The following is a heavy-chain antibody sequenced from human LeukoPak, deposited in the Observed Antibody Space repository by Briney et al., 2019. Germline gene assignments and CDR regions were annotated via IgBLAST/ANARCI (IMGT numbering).Heavy chain of an antibody. D-gene: IGHD6-19*01. CDR3: AKLVAVAGRNY. Sequence: TGGSLRLSCAASGFTFSSYSMNWVRQAPGKGLEWVSSISSSSYIYYADSVKGRFTFSRDNSKNTLYLQMNSLRAEDTAVYYCAKLVAVAGRNYWGQGTLVTVSS. V-gene: IGHV3-21*04. CDR1: GFTFSSYS. CDR2: ISSSSYI. J-gene: IGHJ4*02.